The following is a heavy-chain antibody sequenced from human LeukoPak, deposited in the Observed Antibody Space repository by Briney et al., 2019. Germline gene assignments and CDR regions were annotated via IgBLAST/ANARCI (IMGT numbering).Heavy chain of an antibody. CDR3: ARVGSGIAAAGVPVGKLDY. CDR2: ISSSSYI. J-gene: IGHJ4*02. Sequence: NAGGSLRLSCAASGFTFSTLWINWVRQAPGKGLEWVSSISSSSYIYYADSVKGRFTISRDNAKNSLYLQMNSLRAEDTAVYYCARVGSGIAAAGVPVGKLDYWGQGTLVTVSS. CDR1: GFTFSTLW. V-gene: IGHV3-21*01. D-gene: IGHD6-13*01.